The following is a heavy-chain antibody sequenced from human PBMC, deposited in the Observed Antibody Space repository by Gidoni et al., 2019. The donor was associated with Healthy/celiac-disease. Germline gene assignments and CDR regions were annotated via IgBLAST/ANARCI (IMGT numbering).Heavy chain of an antibody. CDR3: ARVGTMVRGVIPLYYYYMDV. Sequence: QVQLVQSGAEVKKPGSSVKVSCKASGGTFSSYAISWVRQAPGQGLEWMGGIIPIFGTANYAQKFQGRVTITADESTSTAYMELSSLRSEDTAVYYCARVGTMVRGVIPLYYYYMDVWGKGTTVTVSS. V-gene: IGHV1-69*01. CDR2: IIPIFGTA. CDR1: GGTFSSYA. J-gene: IGHJ6*03. D-gene: IGHD3-10*01.